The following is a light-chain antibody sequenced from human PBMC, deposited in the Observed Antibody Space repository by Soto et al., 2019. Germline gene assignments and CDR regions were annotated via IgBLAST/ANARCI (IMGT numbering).Light chain of an antibody. J-gene: IGLJ1*01. CDR1: SSDVGAYNY. CDR2: EVR. V-gene: IGLV2-14*01. CDR3: SSYGSTSARYV. Sequence: QSALAQPASVSGSPGQPITISCTGTSSDVGAYNYVSWYQQHPGKAPKLMIYEVRGRPSGVSNRFSGSKSGNTASLTISGLQAEDEGDYFCSSYGSTSARYVFGTGTKLTVL.